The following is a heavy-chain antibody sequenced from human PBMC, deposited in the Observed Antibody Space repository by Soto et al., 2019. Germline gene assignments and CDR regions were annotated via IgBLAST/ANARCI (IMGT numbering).Heavy chain of an antibody. Sequence: QVQLQESGPGLVKPSQTLSLTCTVSGGSISSGGYYWSWIRQHPGKGLEWIGYIYYSGSTYYNPSLKRRVTISVDTSKNQFPLKLSSVTAADTGVYYCAIYDSSGSRGFQHWGQGTLVTVSS. J-gene: IGHJ1*01. CDR2: IYYSGST. V-gene: IGHV4-31*03. CDR1: GGSISSGGYY. D-gene: IGHD3-22*01. CDR3: AIYDSSGSRGFQH.